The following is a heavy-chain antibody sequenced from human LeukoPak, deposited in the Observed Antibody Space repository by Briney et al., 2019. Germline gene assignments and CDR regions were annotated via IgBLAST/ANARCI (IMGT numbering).Heavy chain of an antibody. J-gene: IGHJ4*02. CDR1: GGTFSSYA. V-gene: IGHV1-69*13. CDR2: IIPIFGTA. D-gene: IGHD3-22*01. CDR3: ARDYYDSSGYYSCSGY. Sequence: SVKVSFKASGGTFSSYAISWVRQAPGQGLEWMGGIIPIFGTANYAQKFQGRVTITADESTSTAYMELSSLRSEDTAVYYCARDYYDSSGYYSCSGYWGQGTLVTVSS.